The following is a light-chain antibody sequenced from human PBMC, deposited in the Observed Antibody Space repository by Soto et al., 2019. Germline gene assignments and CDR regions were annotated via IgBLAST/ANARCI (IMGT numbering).Light chain of an antibody. CDR2: HVS. Sequence: QSALTQPASVSGSPGQSITISCTGTSSDVGAYNYVSWYQQYPGKAPKLKIYHVSNRPSGVSNRFSGSKSGNSASLTISGLQGEDEADYYCNSYTTTSTYVFGTGTKVTVL. J-gene: IGLJ1*01. CDR3: NSYTTTSTYV. V-gene: IGLV2-14*01. CDR1: SSDVGAYNY.